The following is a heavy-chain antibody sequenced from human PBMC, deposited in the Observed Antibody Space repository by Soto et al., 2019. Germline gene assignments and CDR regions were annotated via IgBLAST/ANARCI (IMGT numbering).Heavy chain of an antibody. J-gene: IGHJ4*02. CDR3: ASNYYDSSGSFDY. CDR1: GVTFSSYW. CDR2: INSDGSST. D-gene: IGHD3-22*01. Sequence: PGGSLRLSCAASGVTFSSYWMHWVRQAPGKGLVWVSRINSDGSSTSYAESVKGRFTISRDNAKNTLYLQMNSLRAEDTAVYHCASNYYDSSGSFDYWGQGTLVTGSS. V-gene: IGHV3-74*01.